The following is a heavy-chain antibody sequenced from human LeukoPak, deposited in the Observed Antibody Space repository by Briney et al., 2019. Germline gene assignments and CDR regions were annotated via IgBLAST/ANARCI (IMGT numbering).Heavy chain of an antibody. CDR1: GFTFSNYA. CDR2: ISGSGGST. CDR3: AKVTSITIFGVGPFDY. V-gene: IGHV3-23*01. D-gene: IGHD3-3*01. J-gene: IGHJ4*02. Sequence: SGGSLRLSCAASGFTFSNYAMSWVRQAPGKGLEWVSAISGSGGSTYYADSVKGRFTISRDNSKNTLYLQMNSLRAEDTAVYYCAKVTSITIFGVGPFDYWGQGTLVTVSS.